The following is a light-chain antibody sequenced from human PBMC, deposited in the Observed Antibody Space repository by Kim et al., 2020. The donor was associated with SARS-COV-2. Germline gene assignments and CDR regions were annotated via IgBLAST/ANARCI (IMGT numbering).Light chain of an antibody. CDR1: KLGDKY. Sequence: SYELTQPPSVSVSPGQTASITCSGDKLGDKYACWYQQKPGQSPVLVIYQDSKRPSGIPERFSGSNSGNTATLTISETQAMDEADYYCQAWDRSTYVVFGG. CDR2: QDS. CDR3: QAWDRSTYVV. V-gene: IGLV3-1*01. J-gene: IGLJ2*01.